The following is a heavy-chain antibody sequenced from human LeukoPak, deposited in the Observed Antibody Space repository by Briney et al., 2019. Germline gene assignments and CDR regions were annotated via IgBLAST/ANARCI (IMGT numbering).Heavy chain of an antibody. D-gene: IGHD2-15*01. Sequence: GGSLRLSCAASGCTFDDYAMHWVRQAPGKGLEWVSGISWNSGSIGYADSVKGRFTISRDNAKNSLFLQMNSLRAEDTAMYYCARSEDCCSGGSCYAHWGQGILVTVSS. V-gene: IGHV3-9*01. CDR2: ISWNSGSI. J-gene: IGHJ4*02. CDR1: GCTFDDYA. CDR3: ARSEDCCSGGSCYAH.